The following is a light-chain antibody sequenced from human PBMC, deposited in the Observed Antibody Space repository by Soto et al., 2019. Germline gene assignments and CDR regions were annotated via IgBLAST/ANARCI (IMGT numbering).Light chain of an antibody. CDR2: GAS. CDR1: QTIAPTF. V-gene: IGKV3-20*01. J-gene: IGKJ1*01. CDR3: QLYDSSSWT. Sequence: EIVLTQSPGTLSLSPGERATLSCRASQTIAPTFLAWYQQKPGQAPRLLIYGASSRATGFPDRFSGSGSGTDFTLTISRLETEDFAVYYCQLYDSSSWTFGQGTKVDIK.